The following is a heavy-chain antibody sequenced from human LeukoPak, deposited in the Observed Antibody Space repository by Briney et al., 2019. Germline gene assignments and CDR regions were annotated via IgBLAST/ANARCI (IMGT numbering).Heavy chain of an antibody. CDR1: GGTFSSYA. D-gene: IGHD4-11*01. V-gene: IGHV1-2*06. CDR2: INPNSGGT. Sequence: ASVKVSCKASGGTFSSYAISWVRQAPGQGLEWMGRINPNSGGTNYAQKFQGRVTMTRDTSISTAYMELSRLRSEDTAVYYCAREDDYSNYPTGTNAFDIWGQGTMVTVSS. J-gene: IGHJ3*02. CDR3: AREDDYSNYPTGTNAFDI.